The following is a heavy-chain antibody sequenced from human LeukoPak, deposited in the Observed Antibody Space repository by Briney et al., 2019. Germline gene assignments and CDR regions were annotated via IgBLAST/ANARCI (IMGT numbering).Heavy chain of an antibody. D-gene: IGHD1-26*01. CDR1: GYTFTGYY. Sequence: ASVKVSCKASGYTFTGYYMHWVRQAPGQGLEWMGWINPNSGGTNYAQKFQGRVTMTRDTSISTAYMELSRLRSDDTAVYYCARPSGSYPAFDIWGQGTMVTVSS. CDR3: ARPSGSYPAFDI. CDR2: INPNSGGT. J-gene: IGHJ3*02. V-gene: IGHV1-2*02.